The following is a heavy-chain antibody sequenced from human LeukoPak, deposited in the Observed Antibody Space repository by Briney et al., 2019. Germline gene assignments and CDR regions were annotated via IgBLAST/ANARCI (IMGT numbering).Heavy chain of an antibody. J-gene: IGHJ4*02. D-gene: IGHD4-11*01. CDR3: AKDNTGVYSNYV. CDR2: ISGSGGST. V-gene: IGHV3-23*01. Sequence: GGSLRLSCAASGFTFSSAAMSWVRQAPGKGLEWVSAISGSGGSTYYADSVKGRFTISRDNSKNTLYLQMNSLRAEDTAVYYCAKDNTGVYSNYVWGQGTLVTVSS. CDR1: GFTFSSAA.